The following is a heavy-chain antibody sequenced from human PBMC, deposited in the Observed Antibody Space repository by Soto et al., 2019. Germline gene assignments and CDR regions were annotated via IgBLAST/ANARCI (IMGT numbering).Heavy chain of an antibody. V-gene: IGHV2-70*11. CDR2: IDWDDDK. J-gene: IGHJ6*02. Sequence: SGPTLVNPTQTLTLTCTFSGFSLSTSGMCVSWIRQPPGKALEWLARIDWDDDKYYSTSLKTRLTISKDTSKNQVVLTMTNMDPVDTATYYCARIRAYDFWTNYLGGTHYGMYVWGQGTTVPVSS. CDR3: ARIRAYDFWTNYLGGTHYGMYV. CDR1: GFSLSTSGMC. D-gene: IGHD3-3*01.